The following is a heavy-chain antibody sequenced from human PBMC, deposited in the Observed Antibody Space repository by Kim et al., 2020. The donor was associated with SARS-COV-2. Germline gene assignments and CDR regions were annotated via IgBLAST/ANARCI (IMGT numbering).Heavy chain of an antibody. CDR2: IYPNTGGT. V-gene: IGHV1-2*02. CDR3: VPGGATKFGS. J-gene: IGHJ5*01. D-gene: IGHD1-26*01. CDR1: GYTFTAYY. Sequence: ASVKVSCKASGYTFTAYYLHWVRQAPGQGLEWVGWIYPNTGGTNYAQKFRGRVTMTTDTSISTAYMDLTSLTSDDTALYYCVPGGATKFGSWGQGTLVTVSS.